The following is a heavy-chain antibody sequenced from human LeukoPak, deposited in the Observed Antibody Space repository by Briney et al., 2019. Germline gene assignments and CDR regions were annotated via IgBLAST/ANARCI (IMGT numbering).Heavy chain of an antibody. V-gene: IGHV3-23*01. D-gene: IGHD3-9*01. CDR1: GFTFSSYA. CDR3: AKESDYDILTDYYYYGMDV. Sequence: GGSLRLSCAASGFTFSSYAMSWVRQAPGKGLEWVSAISGSGGSTYYADSVKGRFTISRDNSKNTLYLQTNSLRAEDTAVYYCAKESDYDILTDYYYYGMDVWGQGTTVTVSS. J-gene: IGHJ6*02. CDR2: ISGSGGST.